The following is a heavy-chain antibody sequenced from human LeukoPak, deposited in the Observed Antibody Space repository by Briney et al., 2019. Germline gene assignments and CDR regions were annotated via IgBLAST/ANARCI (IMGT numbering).Heavy chain of an antibody. J-gene: IGHJ5*02. V-gene: IGHV4-34*01. CDR2: INHSGST. Sequence: PSETLSLTCAVYGGSFSGYYWSWIRQPPGKGLEWIGEINHSGSTNYNPSLKSRVTISVDTSKIQFSLRLTSVTAADTAVYYCARVRCSGGDCRQPWFDPWGQGTLVTVSS. D-gene: IGHD2-21*02. CDR1: GGSFSGYY. CDR3: ARVRCSGGDCRQPWFDP.